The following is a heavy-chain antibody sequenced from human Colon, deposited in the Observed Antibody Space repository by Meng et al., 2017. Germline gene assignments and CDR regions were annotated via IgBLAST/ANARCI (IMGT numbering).Heavy chain of an antibody. Sequence: GGSLRLSCATSGFPFDNFAMSWVRQDRGKGLGWVSAISGSGMRTSYAESVKGRFTISRDNSKNTLYLQMNSLRADDTAIYYCVKDTPGLPGASVHYFYSDMDVWGQGTTVTVSS. V-gene: IGHV3-23*01. CDR3: VKDTPGLPGASVHYFYSDMDV. CDR2: ISGSGMRT. CDR1: GFPFDNFA. J-gene: IGHJ6*02. D-gene: IGHD2-15*01.